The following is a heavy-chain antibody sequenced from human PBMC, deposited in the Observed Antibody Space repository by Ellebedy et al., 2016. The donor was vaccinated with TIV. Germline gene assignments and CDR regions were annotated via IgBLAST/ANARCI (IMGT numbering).Heavy chain of an antibody. CDR1: GFSFHGTS. CDR3: ARRCITRCYTPGAFDI. V-gene: IGHV3-30-3*01. Sequence: GGSLRLSXVGSGFSFHGTSMHWVRQAPGKGLDWVAVVSYDGNNKDYADSVKGRFTISRDSSKNTLYLQMNSLRVEDTAVYYCARRCITRCYTPGAFDIWGQGTMVTVSS. D-gene: IGHD2-2*02. J-gene: IGHJ3*02. CDR2: VSYDGNNK.